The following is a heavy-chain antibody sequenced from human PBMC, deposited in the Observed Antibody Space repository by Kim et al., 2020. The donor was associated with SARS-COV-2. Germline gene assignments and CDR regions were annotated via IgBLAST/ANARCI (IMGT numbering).Heavy chain of an antibody. D-gene: IGHD3-10*01. CDR2: IKQDGSEK. Sequence: GGSLRLSCAASGFTFSSYWMSWVRQAPGKGLEWVANIKQDGSEKYYVDSVKGRFTISRDNAKNSLYLQMNSLRAEDTAVYYCARDSTHGSGSYYYYYSMDVWGQGTTVTVSS. J-gene: IGHJ6*02. CDR3: ARDSTHGSGSYYYYYSMDV. CDR1: GFTFSSYW. V-gene: IGHV3-7*03.